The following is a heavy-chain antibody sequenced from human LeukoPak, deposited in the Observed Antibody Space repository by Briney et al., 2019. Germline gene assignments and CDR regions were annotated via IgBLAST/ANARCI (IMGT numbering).Heavy chain of an antibody. CDR1: GYTFTGYY. Sequence: ASVKVSCKASGYTFTGYYMHWVRQAPGQGLEWMGWINPNSGGTNYAQKFQGRVTMTRDTSISTAYMELSRLRSDDTAVYYCARDYQRYCSSTSCYGRPLGYWGQGTLVTVSS. J-gene: IGHJ4*02. D-gene: IGHD2-2*01. CDR2: INPNSGGT. V-gene: IGHV1-2*02. CDR3: ARDYQRYCSSTSCYGRPLGY.